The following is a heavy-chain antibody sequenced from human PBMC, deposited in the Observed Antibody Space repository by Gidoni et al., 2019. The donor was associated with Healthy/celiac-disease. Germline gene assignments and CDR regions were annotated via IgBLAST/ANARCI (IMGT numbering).Heavy chain of an antibody. D-gene: IGHD5-18*01. CDR2: ILSNDEK. CDR1: GFSLSNARMG. J-gene: IGHJ3*02. CDR3: ERTSYVDTAMVTRAFDI. V-gene: IGHV2-26*01. Sequence: QVTLKESGPVLVKPTETLTLTCTVPGFSLSNARMGVSWIRQPPGKALEWLAHILSNDEKSYSTSLKSRLTISKDTSKSQVVITMTNMDPVDTATYYCERTSYVDTAMVTRAFDIWGQGTMVTVSS.